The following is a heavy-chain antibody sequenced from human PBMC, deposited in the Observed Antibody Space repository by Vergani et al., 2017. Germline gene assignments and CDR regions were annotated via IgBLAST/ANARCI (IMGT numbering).Heavy chain of an antibody. CDR1: GFNFSSYN. CDR2: VSSTSRRQ. J-gene: IGHJ6*02. D-gene: IGHD4-17*01. CDR3: ARDGTTVTTYYYYGMDV. Sequence: EVQLVESGGGLVQPGGSLRLSCAASGFNFSSYNMNWVRQAPGKGLEWISYVSSTSRRQSYADSVKGRFTISRDSAKNSLYLQMNSLRAEDTAVYYCARDGTTVTTYYYYGMDVWGQGTTVTVSS. V-gene: IGHV3-48*01.